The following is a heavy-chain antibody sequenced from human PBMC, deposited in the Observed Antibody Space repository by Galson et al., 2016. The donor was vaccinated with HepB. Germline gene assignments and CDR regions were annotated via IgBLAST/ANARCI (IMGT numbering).Heavy chain of an antibody. J-gene: IGHJ4*02. D-gene: IGHD6-13*01. CDR1: GGSISSGSYY. V-gene: IGHV4-39*07. Sequence: ETLSLTCTVSGGSISSGSYYWGWIRQPPGKGLECIGTIHYSGSPYYNPSLKSRVTISIDTSQNQFSLKLSSVTAADTAVYYCARVPYSSSWYSDYWGQGTLVTVSS. CDR3: ARVPYSSSWYSDY. CDR2: IHYSGSP.